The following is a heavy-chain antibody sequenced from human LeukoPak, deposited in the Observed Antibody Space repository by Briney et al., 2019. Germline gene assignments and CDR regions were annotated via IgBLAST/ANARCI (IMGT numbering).Heavy chain of an antibody. CDR3: ARDLSSGWYNY. D-gene: IGHD6-19*01. CDR1: GYTFTGYY. J-gene: IGHJ4*02. V-gene: IGHV1-2*02. Sequence: ASVKVSCKASGYTFTGYYTHWVRQAPGQGLEWMGWINPNSGGTNYAQKFQGRVTMTRDTSISTAYMELSRLRSEDTAVYYCARDLSSGWYNYWGQGTLVTVSS. CDR2: INPNSGGT.